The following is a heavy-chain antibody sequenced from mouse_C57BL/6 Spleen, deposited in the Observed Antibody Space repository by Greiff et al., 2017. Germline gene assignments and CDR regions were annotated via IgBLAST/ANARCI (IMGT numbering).Heavy chain of an antibody. CDR2: IYPSDSET. Sequence: QVHVKQSGAELVRPGSSVKLSCKASGYTFTSYWMDWVKQRPGQGLEWIGTIYPSDSETHYNQKFKDKATLTVDKSSSTAYMQLSSLTSEDSAVYYCARSQDGYYGYYAMDYWGQGTSVTVSS. CDR3: ARSQDGYYGYYAMDY. J-gene: IGHJ4*01. CDR1: GYTFTSYW. V-gene: IGHV1-61*01. D-gene: IGHD2-3*01.